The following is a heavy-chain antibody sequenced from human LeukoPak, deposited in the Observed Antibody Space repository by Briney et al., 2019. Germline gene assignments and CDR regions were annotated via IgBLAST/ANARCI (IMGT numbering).Heavy chain of an antibody. CDR2: IYYSGST. V-gene: IGHV4-31*03. J-gene: IGHJ3*02. D-gene: IGHD3-16*01. CDR3: AITRGRVDAFDI. CDR1: GGSISSGGYY. Sequence: PTQTLSLTCTVSGGSISSGGYYWSWSRQHPGKGLEWIGYIYYSGSTYYNPSLKSRVTISVDTSKNQFSLKLSSVTAADTAVYYCAITRGRVDAFDIWGQGTMVTVSS.